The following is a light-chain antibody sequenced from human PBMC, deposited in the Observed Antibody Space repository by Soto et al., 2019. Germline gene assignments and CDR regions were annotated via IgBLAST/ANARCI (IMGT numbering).Light chain of an antibody. CDR3: QQSYSTPLT. V-gene: IGKV1-39*01. CDR1: QSISSY. CDR2: AAY. J-gene: IGKJ3*01. Sequence: DIQMTQSPSSLSASVGDRVTITCRASQSISSYLNWYQQKPGKAPKLLIYAAYSLQSGVPSRFSGSGSGTDFTLTISSLQPEDFATYYCQQSYSTPLTFGPGTKVYI.